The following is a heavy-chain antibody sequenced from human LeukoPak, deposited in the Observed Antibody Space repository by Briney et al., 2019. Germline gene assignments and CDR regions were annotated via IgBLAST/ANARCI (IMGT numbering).Heavy chain of an antibody. J-gene: IGHJ4*02. CDR1: GFPFDDYG. CDR3: AREVTD. CDR2: IWYDGSHE. Sequence: PGGSLRLSCVASGFPFDDYGMFWVRQAPGKGLEWVAAIWYDGSHEFYADSVKGRFTISRDNSKSTLYLQMNSLRVEDTAVYYCAREVTDWGQGTLVSVSS. D-gene: IGHD2-21*02. V-gene: IGHV3-33*07.